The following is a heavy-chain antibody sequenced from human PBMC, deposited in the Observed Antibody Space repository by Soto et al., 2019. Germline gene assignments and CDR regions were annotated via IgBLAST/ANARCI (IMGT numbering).Heavy chain of an antibody. CDR3: ARDLGGCSAGSCRHNWFDP. CDR1: GGTFSSYA. J-gene: IGHJ5*02. CDR2: IIPMYGTV. V-gene: IGHV1-69*01. D-gene: IGHD2-15*01. Sequence: QVPLVQSGAEVKKPGSSVKVSCKAPGGTFSSYAISWVRQAPGQGLEWMGGIIPMYGTVNYAQKFQGRVTITADESTSTVYMELSSLRSADTAVYYCARDLGGCSAGSCRHNWFDPWGQGTLVTVSS.